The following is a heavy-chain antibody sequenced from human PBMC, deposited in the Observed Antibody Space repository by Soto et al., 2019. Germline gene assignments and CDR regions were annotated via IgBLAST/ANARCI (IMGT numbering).Heavy chain of an antibody. V-gene: IGHV1-69*13. J-gene: IGHJ4*02. CDR1: GGTFSSYS. CDR3: ARDGGRHSGGIDY. Sequence: SFNFSCNASGGTFSSYSINWVRQAPGQGLEWMGDIIPIFGTANYAQKFQGRVTITADESTSTAYMELSSLRSEDTAVYYCARDGGRHSGGIDYWGQGTLVTVSS. CDR2: IIPIFGTA. D-gene: IGHD1-26*01.